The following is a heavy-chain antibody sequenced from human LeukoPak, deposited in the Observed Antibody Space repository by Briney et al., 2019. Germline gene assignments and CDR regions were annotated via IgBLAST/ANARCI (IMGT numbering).Heavy chain of an antibody. CDR3: ARAPTREDYYDSSGIGHYYYYYGMDV. Sequence: GRSLRLSCAASGFTFSSYAMHWVRQAPGKGLEWVAVISYDRSNKYCAGSVKGRFTISRDNSKNTLYLQMNSLRAEDTAVYYCARAPTREDYYDSSGIGHYYYYYGMDVWGQGTTVTVSS. V-gene: IGHV3-30*04. CDR2: ISYDRSNK. D-gene: IGHD3-22*01. CDR1: GFTFSSYA. J-gene: IGHJ6*02.